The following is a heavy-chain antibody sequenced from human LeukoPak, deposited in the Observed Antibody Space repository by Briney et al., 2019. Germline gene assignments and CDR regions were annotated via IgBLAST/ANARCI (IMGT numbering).Heavy chain of an antibody. Sequence: GASVKVSCKASGYTFTSYGISWVRQAPGQGLEWMGWISAYNGNTNYAQKLQGRVTMTTDTSTSTAYMALRSLRSDDTAVYYCARRVYYGDYGENFDYWGQGTLVTVSS. CDR3: ARRVYYGDYGENFDY. CDR1: GYTFTSYG. CDR2: ISAYNGNT. V-gene: IGHV1-18*01. D-gene: IGHD4-17*01. J-gene: IGHJ4*02.